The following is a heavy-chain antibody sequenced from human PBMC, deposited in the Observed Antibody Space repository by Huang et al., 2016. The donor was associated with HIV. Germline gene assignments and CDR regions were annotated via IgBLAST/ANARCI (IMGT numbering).Heavy chain of an antibody. CDR3: ARESCSGGTCYLFDF. D-gene: IGHD2-15*01. CDR1: GLTFGDFN. V-gene: IGHV3-48*04. CDR2: ISISSKSK. Sequence: EVQLVESGGGLVQPGTSLRLSCAASGLTFGDFNMNWVRQAPGKGLEWISDISISSKSKLYADSVKGRFTISRDNARNSLYLQLKSLRVEDTAVYYCARESCSGGTCYLFDFWGQGVLVTVSS. J-gene: IGHJ4*02.